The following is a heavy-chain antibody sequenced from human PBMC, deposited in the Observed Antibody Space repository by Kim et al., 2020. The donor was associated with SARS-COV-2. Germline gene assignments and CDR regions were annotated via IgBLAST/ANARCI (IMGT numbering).Heavy chain of an antibody. Sequence: GGSLRLSCTASGFTFGDYAMSWVRQAPGKGLEWVGFIRSKAYGGTTEYAASVKGRFTISRDDSKSIAYLQMNSLKTEDTAVYYCTREDIVVVPAAYYYYGMDVWGQGTTVTVSS. J-gene: IGHJ6*02. CDR2: IRSKAYGGTT. CDR3: TREDIVVVPAAYYYYGMDV. CDR1: GFTFGDYA. D-gene: IGHD2-2*01. V-gene: IGHV3-49*04.